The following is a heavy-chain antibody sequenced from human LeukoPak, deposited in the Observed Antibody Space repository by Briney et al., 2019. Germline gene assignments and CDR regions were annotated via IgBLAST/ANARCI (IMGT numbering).Heavy chain of an antibody. V-gene: IGHV4-59*08. CDR1: GGSISSYY. D-gene: IGHD1-1*01. CDR2: INDSGST. J-gene: IGHJ4*02. Sequence: SETLSLTCTVSGGSISSYYWSWIRQPPGKGLEWIWYINDSGSTNSNPSLKSRVTMSVDTSKNQLSLKLSSVTAADTAVYYCTRRGRNNWGEGNDYWGQGTLVTVSS. CDR3: TRRGRNNWGEGNDY.